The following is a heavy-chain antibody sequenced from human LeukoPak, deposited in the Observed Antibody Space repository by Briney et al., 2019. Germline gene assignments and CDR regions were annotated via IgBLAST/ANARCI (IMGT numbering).Heavy chain of an antibody. CDR2: IYPGDSDT. CDR3: ARVHCSGGSCYPGNGY. J-gene: IGHJ4*02. V-gene: IGHV5-51*01. CDR1: GSSFTSYW. D-gene: IGHD2-15*01. Sequence: GESLKISCKGSGSSFTSYWIGWVRQMPGKGLEWMGIIYPGDSDTRYSPSFQGQVTISADKSISTAYLQWSSLKASDTAMYYCARVHCSGGSCYPGNGYWGQGTLVTVSS.